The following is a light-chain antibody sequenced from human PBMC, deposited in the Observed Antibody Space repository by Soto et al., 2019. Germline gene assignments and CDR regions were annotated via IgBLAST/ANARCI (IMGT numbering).Light chain of an antibody. CDR2: EVS. CDR3: SSFTGSSTWV. Sequence: QSASVSGSLGQSITISCTGTSSDVGGYNRVSWSQQHPGKAPKLMIYEVSNRPSGVSNRFSGSKSGNTASLTISGLQPEDEADYYCSSFTGSSTWVFGGGTQLTVL. V-gene: IGLV2-14*01. CDR1: SSDVGGYNR. J-gene: IGLJ3*02.